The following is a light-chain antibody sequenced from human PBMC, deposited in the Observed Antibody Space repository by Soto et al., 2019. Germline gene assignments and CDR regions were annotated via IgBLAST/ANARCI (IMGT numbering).Light chain of an antibody. CDR1: QSVGSTF. V-gene: IGKV3-20*01. CDR2: GVS. CDR3: VQFVSSPPRT. J-gene: IGKJ1*01. Sequence: EIVLTQSPGTLSLSPGERATLSCRASQSVGSTFLAWYQQKPGQAPRLLIYGVSTRATGIPDRFSGSWSGTDFTLSISRMEPEDFAVYYCVQFVSSPPRTFCQVTNVEIK.